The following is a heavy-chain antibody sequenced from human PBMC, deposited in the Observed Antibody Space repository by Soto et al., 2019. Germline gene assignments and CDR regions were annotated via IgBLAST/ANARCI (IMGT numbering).Heavy chain of an antibody. CDR3: ARHLTGAFDF. J-gene: IGHJ4*02. CDR2: TYYRSKWCD. D-gene: IGHD7-27*01. Sequence: TLSLTCAISGDSVSSSGATWNWIRQSPSGGLEWLGRTYYRSKWCDDYAVSVKSRITVNPDTSKNQFSLHLDSMTPEDTAVYYCARHLTGAFDFWGQGILVTVSS. V-gene: IGHV6-1*01. CDR1: GDSVSSSGAT.